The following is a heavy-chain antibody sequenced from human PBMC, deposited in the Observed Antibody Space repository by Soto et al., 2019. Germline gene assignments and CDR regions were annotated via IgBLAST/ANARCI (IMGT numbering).Heavy chain of an antibody. CDR3: AKGAHDTPMDFILGY. V-gene: IGHV3-30*18. D-gene: IGHD5-18*01. CDR2: ISNDGAYK. J-gene: IGHJ4*02. CDR1: GFTFGSYG. Sequence: QLQLVESGGGVVQPGRSLRVSCAASGFTFGSYGMHWVRQAPGKGLRWVAVISNDGAYKYYEDSVKGRFTISRDNSKNTLYLQMDSVRIEDTAVYYCAKGAHDTPMDFILGYWGQGTLVTVSS.